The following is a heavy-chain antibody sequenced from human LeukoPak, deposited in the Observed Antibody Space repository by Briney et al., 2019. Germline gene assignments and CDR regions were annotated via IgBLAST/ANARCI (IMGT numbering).Heavy chain of an antibody. CDR3: ATRPMGSGKNWFDP. Sequence: GASVKVSCEASGYTFTSCDINWVRQATGQGLEWMGWMNPNSGNTGYAQKFQGRVTMTRNTSISTAYMELSSLRSEDTAVYYCATRPMGSGKNWFDPWGQGTLVTVSS. CDR1: GYTFTSCD. J-gene: IGHJ5*02. CDR2: MNPNSGNT. D-gene: IGHD3-10*01. V-gene: IGHV1-8*01.